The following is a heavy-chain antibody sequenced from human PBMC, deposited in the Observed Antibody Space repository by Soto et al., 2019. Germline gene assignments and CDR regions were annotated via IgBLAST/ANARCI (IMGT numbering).Heavy chain of an antibody. CDR1: GNSVNSRNCY. Sequence: PSETLSLTCTVSGNSVNSRNCYWSWIRLPPGKGLEWIWYLYYSGIVNYNPSLKIRVTISSDTSKNQVSLKLNSVTAADTAVYYCARDSGYGSGSSVNHYLDCWGRGTLVTVSS. J-gene: IGHJ4*01. D-gene: IGHD3-10*01. CDR3: ARDSGYGSGSSVNHYLDC. V-gene: IGHV4-61*01. CDR2: LYYSGIV.